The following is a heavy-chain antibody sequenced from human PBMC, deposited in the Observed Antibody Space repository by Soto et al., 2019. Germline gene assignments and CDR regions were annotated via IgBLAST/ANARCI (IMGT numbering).Heavy chain of an antibody. J-gene: IGHJ5*02. CDR3: TTDWELGYCSGGSCYFTPSSFDP. V-gene: IGHV3-15*01. CDR1: GFTFSNAW. Sequence: GGSLRLSCAASGFTFSNAWMSWVRQAPGKGLEWVGRIKSKTDGGTTDYAAPVKGRFTISRDDSKNTLYLQMNSLKTEDTAVYYCTTDWELGYCSGGSCYFTPSSFDPWGQGTLVTVSS. CDR2: IKSKTDGGTT. D-gene: IGHD2-15*01.